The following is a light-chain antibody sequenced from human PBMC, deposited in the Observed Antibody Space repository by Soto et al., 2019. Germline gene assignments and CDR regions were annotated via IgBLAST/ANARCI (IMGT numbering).Light chain of an antibody. J-gene: IGLJ3*02. CDR2: RNN. Sequence: QSVLTQPPSASGTPGPRVTISCSGSSSNIGSNYVYWYQQLPGTAPKLLIYRNNQRPSGVPDRFSGSKSGTSASLAISGLRSEDEADYYCAAWDDSLSGRWVFGGGTQLTVL. V-gene: IGLV1-47*01. CDR1: SSNIGSNY. CDR3: AAWDDSLSGRWV.